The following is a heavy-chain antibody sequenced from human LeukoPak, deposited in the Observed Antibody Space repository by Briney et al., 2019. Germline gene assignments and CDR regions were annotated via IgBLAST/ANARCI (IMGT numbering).Heavy chain of an antibody. CDR2: INPNSGGT. D-gene: IGHD4-17*01. Sequence: GASVKVSCKASGGTFSSYAISWVRQAPGQGLEWMGWINPNSGGTNYAQKFQGRVTMTRDTSISTAYMELSRLRSDDTAVYYCARDDYGDLPFDYWGQGTLVTVSS. CDR3: ARDDYGDLPFDY. J-gene: IGHJ4*02. CDR1: GGTFSSYA. V-gene: IGHV1-2*02.